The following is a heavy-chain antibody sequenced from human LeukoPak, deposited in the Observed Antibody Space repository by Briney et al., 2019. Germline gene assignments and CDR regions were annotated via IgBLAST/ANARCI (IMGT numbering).Heavy chain of an antibody. CDR1: GFTFKNYA. CDR3: AREGVTTLCDY. Sequence: GGSLRLSCAASGFTFKNYAMSWVRQAPGKGLEWVSGISGSGGSTYYADSVKGRFTISRDNSKNTLYLQMNSLRAEDTAVYYCAREGVTTLCDYWGQGTLVTVSS. D-gene: IGHD4-17*01. J-gene: IGHJ4*02. CDR2: ISGSGGST. V-gene: IGHV3-23*01.